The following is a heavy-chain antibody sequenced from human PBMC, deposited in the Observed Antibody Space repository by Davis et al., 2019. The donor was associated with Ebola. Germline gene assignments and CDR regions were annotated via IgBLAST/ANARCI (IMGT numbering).Heavy chain of an antibody. J-gene: IGHJ3*02. CDR3: AREGGYSSSWYGGAFDI. CDR1: GYTFTSYG. CDR2: ISAYNGNT. D-gene: IGHD6-13*01. V-gene: IGHV1-18*01. Sequence: AASVKVSCKASGYTFTSYGISWVRQAPGQGLEWMGWISAYNGNTNYAQKLQGRVTMTTDTSASTAYMELSSLRSEDTAVYYCAREGGYSSSWYGGAFDIWGQGTMVTVSS.